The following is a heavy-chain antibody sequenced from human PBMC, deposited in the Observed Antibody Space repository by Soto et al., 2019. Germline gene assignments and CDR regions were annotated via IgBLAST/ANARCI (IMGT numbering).Heavy chain of an antibody. CDR2: ISGSGGTT. CDR3: AKEDKSPEY. J-gene: IGHJ4*02. Sequence: PGWSVRLSCAASGFTFSTFAMSWVRQAPGKGLEWVSAISGSGGTTYYADSVKGRFTISRDNSKNTLYLQMNSLRAEDTAVYYYAKEDKSPEYWGQGTLVTVSS. V-gene: IGHV3-23*01. CDR1: GFTFSTFA.